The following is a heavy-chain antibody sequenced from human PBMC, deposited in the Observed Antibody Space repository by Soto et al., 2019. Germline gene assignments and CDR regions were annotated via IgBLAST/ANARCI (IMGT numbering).Heavy chain of an antibody. Sequence: PGGSLRLSCAASGFTFSSYAMHWVRQAPGKGLEWVAVISYDGSNKYYADSVKGRFTISRDNSKNTLYLQMNSLRAEDTAVYYCARDDYDILTGHFDYWGQGTLVTVSS. V-gene: IGHV3-30-3*01. CDR2: ISYDGSNK. CDR1: GFTFSSYA. J-gene: IGHJ4*02. CDR3: ARDDYDILTGHFDY. D-gene: IGHD3-9*01.